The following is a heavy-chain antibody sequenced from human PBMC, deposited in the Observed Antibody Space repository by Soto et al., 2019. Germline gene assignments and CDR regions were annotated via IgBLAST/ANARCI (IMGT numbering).Heavy chain of an antibody. D-gene: IGHD3-3*01. CDR2: MYQSGST. CDR1: GGSINSGDYS. Sequence: SETLSLTCTVSGGSINSGDYSWIWIRQSPGKGLEWIGYMYQSGSTNYNPSLKSRVTISVDTSKNQFSLKLSSVTAADTAVYYCARTLITIFGVVIHYGMDVWGQGTTVTVSS. V-gene: IGHV4-61*08. CDR3: ARTLITIFGVVIHYGMDV. J-gene: IGHJ6*02.